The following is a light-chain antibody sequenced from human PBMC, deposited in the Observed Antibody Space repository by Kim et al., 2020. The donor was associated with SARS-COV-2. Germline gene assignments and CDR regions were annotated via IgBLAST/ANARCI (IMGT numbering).Light chain of an antibody. V-gene: IGLV3-1*01. CDR2: QDN. Sequence: SVSPGQTANITCSGDKLGDKYAFWYQQKPGQPPVLVIYQDNKRPSGIPERFSGSNSANTATLTISGTQAMDEADYYCQAWDRSTAVFGGGTQLTVL. CDR3: QAWDRSTAV. CDR1: KLGDKY. J-gene: IGLJ2*01.